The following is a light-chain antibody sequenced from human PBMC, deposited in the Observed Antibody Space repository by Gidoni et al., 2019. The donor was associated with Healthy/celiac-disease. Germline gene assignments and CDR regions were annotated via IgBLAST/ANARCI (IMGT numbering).Light chain of an antibody. CDR2: AAS. J-gene: IGKJ5*01. V-gene: IGKV1-39*01. Sequence: DIQMTQSPSSLSASVGDRVTITCRASQSISSYLNWYQQKPGKAPKLLIYAASSLQSGVPSRFSGSGSVTDFTLTISSLQPEDFATYYCPQSYSTPSFGQGTRLEIK. CDR3: PQSYSTPS. CDR1: QSISSY.